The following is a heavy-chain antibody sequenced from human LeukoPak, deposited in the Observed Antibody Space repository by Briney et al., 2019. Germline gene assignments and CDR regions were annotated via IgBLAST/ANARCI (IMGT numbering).Heavy chain of an antibody. CDR2: INPNSGDT. V-gene: IGHV1-2*02. D-gene: IGHD6-13*01. CDR1: GYTFTGYY. CDR3: AREGVLEQQLRWFGP. Sequence: ASVKVSCKTSGYTFTGYYIHWVRQAPGQGLEWMGWINPNSGDTNYAQKFQGRVTMTRDTSITTAYMELSRLTSDDTAVYYCAREGVLEQQLRWFGPWGQGTLVTVSS. J-gene: IGHJ5*02.